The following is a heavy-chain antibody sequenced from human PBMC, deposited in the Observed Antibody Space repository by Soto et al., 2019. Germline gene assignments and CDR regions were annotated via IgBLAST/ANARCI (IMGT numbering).Heavy chain of an antibody. CDR2: IYYSGST. D-gene: IGHD4-17*01. CDR3: ARLGPTTVTNSYFTGNYNGMDV. CDR1: GGSIRSGDYY. Sequence: TLYLTCTVSGGSIRSGDYYWSWIRQPPGKGLAWIGYIYYSGSTYYNPSLRSRLTISVDTSKNQFSLKLSSVTAADTAVYCCARLGPTTVTNSYFTGNYNGMDVWGQGTTVTVSS. J-gene: IGHJ6*02. V-gene: IGHV4-30-4*01.